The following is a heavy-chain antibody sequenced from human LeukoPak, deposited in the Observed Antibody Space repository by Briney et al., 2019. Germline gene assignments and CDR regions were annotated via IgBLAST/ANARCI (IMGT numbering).Heavy chain of an antibody. CDR3: TRDQPFSGFDH. V-gene: IGHV3-21*01. D-gene: IGHD6-25*01. CDR2: IGGTNGYS. CDR1: GFPFSSHT. Sequence: GGSLKLSCAASGFPFSSHTMNWVRQAPGKGLEWVSSIGGTNGYSFYAHSLKGRVTISRDNAKNSLTLLMNNMRAYYTAVYYCTRDQPFSGFDHWGQGILVTVSS. J-gene: IGHJ4*02.